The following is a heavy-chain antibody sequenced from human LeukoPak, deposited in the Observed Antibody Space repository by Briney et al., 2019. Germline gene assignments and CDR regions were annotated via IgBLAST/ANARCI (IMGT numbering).Heavy chain of an antibody. Sequence: GGSLRLSCAASGFTFSDYYMSWIRRAPGKGLEWVSYISSSGSTIYYADSVKGRFTISRDNAKNSLYLQMNSLRAEDTAVYYCARVSSSGWYDFNWFDPWGQGTLVTVSS. CDR1: GFTFSDYY. V-gene: IGHV3-11*04. J-gene: IGHJ5*02. D-gene: IGHD6-19*01. CDR3: ARVSSSGWYDFNWFDP. CDR2: ISSSGSTI.